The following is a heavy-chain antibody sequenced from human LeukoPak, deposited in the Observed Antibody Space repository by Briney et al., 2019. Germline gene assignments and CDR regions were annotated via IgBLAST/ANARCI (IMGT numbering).Heavy chain of an antibody. V-gene: IGHV3-21*01. CDR1: GFTFSSYS. Sequence: GGSLRLSCAASGFTFSSYSMNWVRQAPGKGLEWVSSISSSGSYIYYADSVKGRFTISRDNAKNSLYLQMNSLRAEDTAVYYCARDMTTFGGVIVSWGQGTLVTVSS. J-gene: IGHJ4*02. CDR3: ARDMTTFGGVIVS. D-gene: IGHD3-16*02. CDR2: ISSSGSYI.